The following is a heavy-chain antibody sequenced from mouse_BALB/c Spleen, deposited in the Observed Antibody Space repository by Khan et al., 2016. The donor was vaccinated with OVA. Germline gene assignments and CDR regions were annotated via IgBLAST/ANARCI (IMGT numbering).Heavy chain of an antibody. CDR2: IDPANGDT. D-gene: IGHD2-1*01. CDR3: TNLYGNPFAY. Sequence: EVKLLESGAELVKPGASVKLSCTGSGFNIKDTYMHWVKQRPEQGLEWIGRIDPANGDTKYGPKFQDKATLTADTSSNTAYLQLSSQTSEDTAVYYCTNLYGNPFAYWGQGTLVSVS. V-gene: IGHV14-3*02. CDR1: GFNIKDTY. J-gene: IGHJ3*01.